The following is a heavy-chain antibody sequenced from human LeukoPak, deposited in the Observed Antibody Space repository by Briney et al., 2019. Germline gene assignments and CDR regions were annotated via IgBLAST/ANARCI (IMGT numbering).Heavy chain of an antibody. D-gene: IGHD6-19*01. Sequence: ASVKVSCKVSGYTLTELSMHWVRQAPGKGHEWMGGFDPEDGETIYAQKFQGRVTMTEDTSTDTAYMELSSLRSEDTAVYYCATGGGIAVAGRVNSFDYWGQGTLVTVSS. CDR3: ATGGGIAVAGRVNSFDY. CDR1: GYTLTELS. CDR2: FDPEDGET. V-gene: IGHV1-24*01. J-gene: IGHJ4*02.